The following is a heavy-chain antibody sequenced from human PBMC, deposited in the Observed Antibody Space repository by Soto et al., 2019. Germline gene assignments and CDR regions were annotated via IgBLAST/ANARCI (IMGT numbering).Heavy chain of an antibody. CDR2: INAGNGNT. CDR3: ASSIVVVTALDY. CDR1: GYTFTSYA. D-gene: IGHD2-21*02. J-gene: IGHJ4*02. Sequence: QVQLVQSGAEEKKPGASVKVSCKASGYTFTSYAMHWVRQAPGQRLEWMGWINAGNGNTKYSQKFQGRVNITRDTAASTAYMELSSLRSAYTAVYYCASSIVVVTALDYWGQGTLVTVSS. V-gene: IGHV1-3*05.